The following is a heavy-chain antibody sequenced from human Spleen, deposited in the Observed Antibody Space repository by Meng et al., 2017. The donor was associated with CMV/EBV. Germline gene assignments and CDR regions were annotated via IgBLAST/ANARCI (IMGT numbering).Heavy chain of an antibody. CDR2: INQDGSER. J-gene: IGHJ4*02. Sequence: GGSLRLSCAASGFIFSSYWMSWVRQVPGKGLEWVANINQDGSERNYVDSVKGRFTISRDNAKNTLFLQLNSLRADDTAVYYCARGWHYLVTIFGVVRGDYWGQGTLVTVSS. CDR3: ARGWHYLVTIFGVVRGDY. D-gene: IGHD3-3*01. V-gene: IGHV3-7*01. CDR1: GFIFSSYW.